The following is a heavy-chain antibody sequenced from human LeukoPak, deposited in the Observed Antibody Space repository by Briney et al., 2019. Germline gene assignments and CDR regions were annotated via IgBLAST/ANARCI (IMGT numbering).Heavy chain of an antibody. D-gene: IGHD3-10*01. CDR1: GYTFTTYD. J-gene: IGHJ3*02. CDR2: MNPKSGDA. V-gene: IGHV1-8*03. CDR3: ARGTYYYGSGPFFDI. Sequence: ASVKVSCKASGYTFTTYDINWVRQAAGQGFEWMGWMNPKSGDAGYADKFQGRVAITRDTSINTAYLELSALTSDDTAVYYCARGTYYYGSGPFFDIWGQGTMVTVSS.